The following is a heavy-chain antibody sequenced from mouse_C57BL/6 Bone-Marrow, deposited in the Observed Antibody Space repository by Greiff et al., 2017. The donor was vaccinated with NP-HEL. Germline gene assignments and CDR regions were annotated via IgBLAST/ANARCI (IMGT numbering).Heavy chain of an antibody. Sequence: QVHVKQSGAELVRPGTSVKVSCKASGYAFTNYLIEWVKQRPGQGLEWIGVINPGSGGTNYNEKFKGKATLTADKSSSTAYMQLSSLTSEDSAVYFCARSPYYYGSSSYWYFDVWGTGTTVTVSS. V-gene: IGHV1-54*01. CDR3: ARSPYYYGSSSYWYFDV. CDR1: GYAFTNYL. CDR2: INPGSGGT. D-gene: IGHD1-1*01. J-gene: IGHJ1*03.